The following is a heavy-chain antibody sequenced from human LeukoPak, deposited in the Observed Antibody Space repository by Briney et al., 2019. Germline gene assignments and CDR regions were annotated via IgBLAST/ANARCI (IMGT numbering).Heavy chain of an antibody. CDR2: IYHSGST. Sequence: SQTLSLTCTVSGGSISSGSYYWSWIRQPAGKGLEWIGYIYHSGSTYYNPSLKSRVTISVDRSKNQFSLKLSSVTAADTALYHCARRMGYYDFWSGHIGGYYFDYWGQGTLVTVSS. CDR1: GGSISSGSYY. J-gene: IGHJ4*02. CDR3: ARRMGYYDFWSGHIGGYYFDY. D-gene: IGHD3-3*01. V-gene: IGHV4-30-2*01.